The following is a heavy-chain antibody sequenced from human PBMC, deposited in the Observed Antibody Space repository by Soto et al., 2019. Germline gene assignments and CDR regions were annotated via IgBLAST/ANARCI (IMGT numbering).Heavy chain of an antibody. Sequence: EVQLLESGGGLVQPGGSLRLSCAASGFTFNYYAMGWVRQAPGKGLEWVSSISGSGVSTYYADSVKGRFTISRDNSKNTLYLQMNSLRAEDTAVYYCATLGFNDILTGYYREGYWGQGTLVTVSS. J-gene: IGHJ4*02. CDR1: GFTFNYYA. CDR3: ATLGFNDILTGYYREGY. D-gene: IGHD3-9*01. V-gene: IGHV3-23*01. CDR2: ISGSGVST.